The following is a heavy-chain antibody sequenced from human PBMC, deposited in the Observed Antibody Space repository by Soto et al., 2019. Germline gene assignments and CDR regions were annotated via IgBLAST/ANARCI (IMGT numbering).Heavy chain of an antibody. CDR2: ISYDGSDK. V-gene: IGHV3-30*18. D-gene: IGHD2-2*02. J-gene: IGHJ4*02. CDR1: GFTFNTYG. Sequence: HLVESGGGVVQPGTSLRLSCAASGFTFNTYGMHWVRQAPGKGLEWVAVISYDGSDKFYADSVKGRFTISRDNSKNTLYLQRTSPRPEDTAIYYCAKSPNFYCSSPNCYKYYFDYWGQGTLVTVSS. CDR3: AKSPNFYCSSPNCYKYYFDY.